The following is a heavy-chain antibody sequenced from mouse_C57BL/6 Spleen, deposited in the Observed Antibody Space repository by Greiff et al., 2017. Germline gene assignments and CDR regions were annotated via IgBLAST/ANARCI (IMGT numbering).Heavy chain of an antibody. CDR3: ARRDWDYFDY. CDR2: IDPNSGGT. V-gene: IGHV1-72*01. CDR1: GYTFTSYW. Sequence: QVQLKQPGAELVKPGASVKLSCKASGYTFTSYWMHWVKQRPGRGLEWIGRIDPNSGGTKYNEKFKSKATLTVDKPSSTAYMQLSSLTSEDSAVYYCARRDWDYFDYWGQGTTLTVSS. D-gene: IGHD4-1*01. J-gene: IGHJ2*01.